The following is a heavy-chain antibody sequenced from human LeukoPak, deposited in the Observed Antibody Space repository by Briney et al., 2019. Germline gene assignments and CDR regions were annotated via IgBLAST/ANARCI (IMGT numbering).Heavy chain of an antibody. V-gene: IGHV4-59*01. CDR1: GGSISNNY. Sequence: SETLTLTCTVSGGSISNNYWSWFRQPPGKGLEWVGYIYYSGSTNYNPSLKSRVTISVDTSKSQFSLKLSSVTAADTAVYYCASHKGFWGQGTLVTVSS. J-gene: IGHJ4*02. CDR3: ASHKGF. CDR2: IYYSGST.